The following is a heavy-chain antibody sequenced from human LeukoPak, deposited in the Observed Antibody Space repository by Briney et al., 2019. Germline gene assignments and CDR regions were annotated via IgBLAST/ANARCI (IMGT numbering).Heavy chain of an antibody. CDR2: ISGSGGST. D-gene: IGHD3-16*02. CDR3: AKGSDYDYVWGSYRYTGEYYFDY. Sequence: GGSLRLSCAASGSTFSSYAMSWVRQAPGKGLEWVSAISGSGGSTYYADSVKGRFTISRDNSKNTLYLQMSSLRAEDTAVYYCAKGSDYDYVWGSYRYTGEYYFDYWGQGTLVTVSS. J-gene: IGHJ4*02. V-gene: IGHV3-23*01. CDR1: GSTFSSYA.